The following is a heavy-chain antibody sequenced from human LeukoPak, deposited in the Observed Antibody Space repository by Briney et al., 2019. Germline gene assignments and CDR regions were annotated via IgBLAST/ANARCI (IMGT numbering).Heavy chain of an antibody. D-gene: IGHD1-26*01. CDR1: GYSISSGYY. J-gene: IGHJ4*02. V-gene: IGHV4-38-2*02. CDR2: IYQSGST. Sequence: SETLSLTCTVTGYSISSGYYWGWIRQPPGKGLEWIGRIYQSGSTYYSPSLKSLVNISVHTPKNQFSLNLSSVTAADTAVYYCARVGATFGRDFDYWGQGTLVTVSS. CDR3: ARVGATFGRDFDY.